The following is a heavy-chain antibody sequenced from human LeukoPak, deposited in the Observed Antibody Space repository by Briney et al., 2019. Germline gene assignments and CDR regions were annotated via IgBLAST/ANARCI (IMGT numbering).Heavy chain of an antibody. V-gene: IGHV5-51*01. CDR2: IYPGDSDT. CDR3: ARHSYYGSGSYYPYYYGMDV. Sequence: GESLKISCKGSGYSFTSYWIGWVRQMPGKGLEWMGIIYPGDSDTRYSPSFQGQVTISADKSISTAYLQWSSLKASDTAMYYCARHSYYGSGSYYPYYYGMDVWGQGTTVTVSS. J-gene: IGHJ6*02. CDR1: GYSFTSYW. D-gene: IGHD3-10*01.